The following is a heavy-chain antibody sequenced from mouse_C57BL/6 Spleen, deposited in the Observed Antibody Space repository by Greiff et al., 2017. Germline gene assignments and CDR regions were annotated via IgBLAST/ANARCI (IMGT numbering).Heavy chain of an antibody. J-gene: IGHJ4*01. CDR1: GYTFTSYW. V-gene: IGHV1-55*01. CDR2: IYPGSGST. D-gene: IGHD1-1*01. CDR3: ARKGELLLRYYAMDY. Sequence: VQLQQPGAELVKPGASVKMSCKASGYTFTSYWITWVKQRPGQGLEWIGDIYPGSGSTHYNEKFKSKATLTVDTSSSTAYMPLSSLTSEDSAVYYCARKGELLLRYYAMDYWGQGTSVTVSS.